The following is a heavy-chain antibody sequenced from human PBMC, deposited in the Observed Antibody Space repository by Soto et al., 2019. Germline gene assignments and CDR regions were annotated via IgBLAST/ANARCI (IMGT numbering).Heavy chain of an antibody. D-gene: IGHD1-1*01. Sequence: EVQLVESGGGLVRPGRSLRLSCAASGFTFEDYAMHWVRQAPGKGLEWVSGISWNSGSIGYADSVKGRFTISRDNAKXXXXXXMNGLXXXXXXXXXXTKGREYXXXXXXXXWGQ. CDR1: GFTFEDYA. CDR3: TKGREYXXXXXXXX. J-gene: IGHJ1*01. CDR2: ISWNSGSI. V-gene: IGHV3-9*01.